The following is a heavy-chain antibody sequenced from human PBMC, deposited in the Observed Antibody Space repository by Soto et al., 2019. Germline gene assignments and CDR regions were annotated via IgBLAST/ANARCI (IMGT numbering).Heavy chain of an antibody. Sequence: PSETLSLTCTVSGGSISSSNWWSWVRQPPGKGLEWIGEIYHSGSTNYNPSLKSRVTISVDKSKNQFSLKLSSVTAADTAVYHCARYPPRSDPTRGLWIWGQGTMVTVSS. CDR1: GGSISSSNW. V-gene: IGHV4-4*02. D-gene: IGHD3-16*01. J-gene: IGHJ3*02. CDR2: IYHSGST. CDR3: ARYPPRSDPTRGLWI.